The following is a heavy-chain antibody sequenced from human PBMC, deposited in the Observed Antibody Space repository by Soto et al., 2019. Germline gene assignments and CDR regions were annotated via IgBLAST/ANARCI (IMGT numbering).Heavy chain of an antibody. V-gene: IGHV3-30*18. CDR2: ISYDGSNK. D-gene: IGHD3-16*01. CDR1: GLTFSSYG. CDR3: AKELGDEGPEQFDY. Sequence: GGSLRLSCAASGLTFSSYGMHWVRQAPGKGLEWVAVISYDGSNKYYADSVKGRFTISRDNSKNTLYLQMNSLRAEDTAVYYCAKELGDEGPEQFDYWGQGTLVTVSS. J-gene: IGHJ4*02.